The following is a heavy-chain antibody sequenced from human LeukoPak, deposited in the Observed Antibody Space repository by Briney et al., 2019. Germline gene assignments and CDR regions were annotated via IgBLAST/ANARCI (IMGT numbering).Heavy chain of an antibody. V-gene: IGHV1-8*03. D-gene: IGHD3-3*01. CDR2: TNPNSGNT. CDR3: ARRYYDFWSGYFDY. CDR1: GYTFTSYD. Sequence: ASVKVSCKASGYTFTSYDINWVRQATGQGLEWMGWTNPNSGNTGYAQKFQGRVTITRNTSISTAYMELSSLRSEDTAVYYCARRYYDFWSGYFDYWGQGTLVTVSS. J-gene: IGHJ4*02.